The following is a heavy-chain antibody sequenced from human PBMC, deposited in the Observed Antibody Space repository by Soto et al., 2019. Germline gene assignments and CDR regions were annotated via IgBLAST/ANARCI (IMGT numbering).Heavy chain of an antibody. Sequence: GGSLRLSCAASGFTFSNYGMHWVRQAPGKGLEWVAAISDDGVSKYYADSVQGRFTISRDNSESAVFLQMNSLRPDDTALYFCARAYYFGSGTSYTLYYWGQGTQVTVSS. CDR2: ISDDGVSK. CDR1: GFTFSNYG. D-gene: IGHD3-10*01. CDR3: ARAYYFGSGTSYTLYY. V-gene: IGHV3-30*03. J-gene: IGHJ4*02.